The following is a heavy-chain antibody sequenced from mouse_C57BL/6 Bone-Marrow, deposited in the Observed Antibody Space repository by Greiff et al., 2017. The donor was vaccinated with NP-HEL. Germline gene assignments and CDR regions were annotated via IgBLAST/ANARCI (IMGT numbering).Heavy chain of an antibody. D-gene: IGHD1-1*01. CDR3: AMVNGSSYEAY. CDR2: LGQAGSVG. J-gene: IGHJ3*01. Sequence: QVQLQQPGAELVKPGASVKVSCKASGYTFTSYWMHWVKQRPGQGLEGRGRLGQAGSVGGVDQKFKGKATLTVDKSSSTAYMQLSSLTSEDSAVYYCAMVNGSSYEAYWGQGTLVTVSA. V-gene: IGHV1-74*01. CDR1: GYTFTSYW.